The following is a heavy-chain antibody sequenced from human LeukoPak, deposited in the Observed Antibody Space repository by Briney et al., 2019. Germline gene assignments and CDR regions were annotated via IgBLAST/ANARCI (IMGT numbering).Heavy chain of an antibody. D-gene: IGHD3-16*01. CDR2: INHSGST. J-gene: IGHJ4*02. Sequence: PSETLSLTCAVYGGSFSGYYWSWIRQPPGKGLEWIGEINHSGSTNYNPSLKSRVTISVDRSKNQFSLKPSSVTAADTAVYYCARGRTFSSILVDYWGQGTLVTVSS. CDR3: ARGRTFSSILVDY. CDR1: GGSFSGYY. V-gene: IGHV4-34*01.